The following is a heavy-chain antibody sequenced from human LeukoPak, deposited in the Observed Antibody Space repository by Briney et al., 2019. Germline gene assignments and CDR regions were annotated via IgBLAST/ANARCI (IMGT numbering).Heavy chain of an antibody. Sequence: ASVKVSCKASGYTFTRYDINWVRQATGQGLEWMGWMNPNSGNTGYAQKFQGRVTMTRNTSISTAYMELSSLRSEDTAVYYCARSPYYDFWSGYSYYYYYMDVWGKGTTVTVSS. CDR2: MNPNSGNT. V-gene: IGHV1-8*01. CDR1: GYTFTRYD. D-gene: IGHD3-3*01. J-gene: IGHJ6*03. CDR3: ARSPYYDFWSGYSYYYYYMDV.